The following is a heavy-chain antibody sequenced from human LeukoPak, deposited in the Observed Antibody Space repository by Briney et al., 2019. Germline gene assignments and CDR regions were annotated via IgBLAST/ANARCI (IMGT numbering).Heavy chain of an antibody. V-gene: IGHV3-30-3*01. D-gene: IGHD6-6*01. CDR2: ISYDGSNK. Sequence: PGRSLRLSCAASGFTFNSYEMRWVRQAPGKGLEWVAVISYDGSNKYYADFVKGRFTFSRDNSKNTVHLQMNSLRAEDTAVYYCARGRSRERAYGMDVWGPGTTVTVSS. CDR3: ARGRSRERAYGMDV. J-gene: IGHJ6*02. CDR1: GFTFNSYE.